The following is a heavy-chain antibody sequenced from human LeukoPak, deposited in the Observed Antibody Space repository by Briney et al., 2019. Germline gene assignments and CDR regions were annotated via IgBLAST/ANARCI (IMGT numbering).Heavy chain of an antibody. Sequence: SVKVSCKASGGTFSSYTISWVRQAPGQGLEWMGGIIPILGIANYAQKFQGRVTITADKSTSTAYMELSSLRSEDTAVYYCAREAHNCSSTSCYFKGGIFDYWGQGTLVTVSS. CDR1: GGTFSSYT. V-gene: IGHV1-69*10. J-gene: IGHJ4*02. D-gene: IGHD2-2*01. CDR2: IIPILGIA. CDR3: AREAHNCSSTSCYFKGGIFDY.